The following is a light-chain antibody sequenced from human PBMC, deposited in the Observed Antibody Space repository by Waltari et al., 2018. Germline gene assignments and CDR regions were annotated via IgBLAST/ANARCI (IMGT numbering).Light chain of an antibody. CDR2: GGS. CDR1: QSLLFSNGNTY. Sequence: IVMTQSPLSLPITPGEPASISCRSSQSLLFSNGNTYLHWYLQKPGQSPQLLIDGGSNRASGVPDRFSGSGSGTDFTLRSSKVEAEEVGVYYCVQTIAFPPTFGQGTKVEIK. J-gene: IGKJ1*01. V-gene: IGKV2-40*01. CDR3: VQTIAFPPT.